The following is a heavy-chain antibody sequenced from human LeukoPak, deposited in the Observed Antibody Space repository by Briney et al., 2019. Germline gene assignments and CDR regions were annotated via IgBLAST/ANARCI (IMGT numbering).Heavy chain of an antibody. CDR2: ISSSSSYI. CDR3: ARDLSIAAAGFGY. V-gene: IGHV3-21*01. CDR1: GFTFSSYS. J-gene: IGHJ4*02. Sequence: GGSLRLSCAASGFTFSSYSMNWVRQAPGKGLEWVSSISSSSSYIYYADSVEGRFTISRDNARNSLYLQMNGLRAEDTAVYYCARDLSIAAAGFGYWGQGTLVTVSS. D-gene: IGHD6-13*01.